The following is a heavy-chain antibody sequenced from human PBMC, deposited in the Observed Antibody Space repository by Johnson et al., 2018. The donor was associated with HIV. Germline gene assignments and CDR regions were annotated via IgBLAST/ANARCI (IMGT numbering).Heavy chain of an antibody. J-gene: IGHJ3*02. Sequence: HVQLVESGGGVVQPGGSLRLSCAASGFTFSDYAMHWVRQAPGKGLEWVAVIYSGGSTYYADSVKGRFTISRDSSKNTLYLQMNSLRAEDTAMYYCARSPGEADAFDIWGQGTMVTVSS. V-gene: IGHV3-NL1*01. CDR1: GFTFSDYA. CDR3: ARSPGEADAFDI. CDR2: IYSGGST. D-gene: IGHD3-10*01.